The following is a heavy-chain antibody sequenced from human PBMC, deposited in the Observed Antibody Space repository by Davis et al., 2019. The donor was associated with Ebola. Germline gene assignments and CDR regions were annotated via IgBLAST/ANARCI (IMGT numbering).Heavy chain of an antibody. J-gene: IGHJ6*02. Sequence: GGSLRLSCAASGFTFSSYSMNWVRQAPGKGLEWVSYISSSSSTIYYADSVKGRFTISRDNAKNSLYLQMNSLRDEDTAVYYCVRNGAVVRDYYGMDVWGQGTTVTVSS. CDR1: GFTFSSYS. V-gene: IGHV3-48*02. D-gene: IGHD2-2*01. CDR2: ISSSSSTI. CDR3: VRNGAVVRDYYGMDV.